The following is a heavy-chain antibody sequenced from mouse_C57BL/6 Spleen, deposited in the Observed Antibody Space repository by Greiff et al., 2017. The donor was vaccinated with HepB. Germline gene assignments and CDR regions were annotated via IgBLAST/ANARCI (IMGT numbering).Heavy chain of an antibody. V-gene: IGHV5-17*01. Sequence: EVHLVESGGGLVKPGGSLKLSCAASGFTFSDYGMHWVRQAPEKGLEWVAYISSGSSTIYYADTVKGRFTISRDNAKNTLFLQMTSLRSEDTAMYYCARSSITTVVAYWYFDVWGTGTTVTVSS. CDR3: ARSSITTVVAYWYFDV. J-gene: IGHJ1*03. CDR1: GFTFSDYG. D-gene: IGHD1-1*01. CDR2: ISSGSSTI.